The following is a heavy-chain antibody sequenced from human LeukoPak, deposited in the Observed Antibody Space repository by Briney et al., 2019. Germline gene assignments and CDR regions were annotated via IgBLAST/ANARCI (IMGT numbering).Heavy chain of an antibody. CDR2: IYYSGST. CDR3: ARDGPWTRDYFDY. D-gene: IGHD3/OR15-3a*01. V-gene: IGHV4-31*11. Sequence: ASQTLSLTCAVSGGSISSGGYSWSWIRQPPGKGLEWIGYIYYSGSTYYNPSLKSRVTISVDTSKNQFSLKLSSVTAADTAVYYCARDGPWTRDYFDYWGQGTLVTVSS. J-gene: IGHJ4*02. CDR1: GGSISSGGYS.